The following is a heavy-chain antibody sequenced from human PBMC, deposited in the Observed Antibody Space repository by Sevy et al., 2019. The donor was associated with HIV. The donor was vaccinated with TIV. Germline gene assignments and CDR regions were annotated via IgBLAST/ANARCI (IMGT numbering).Heavy chain of an antibody. V-gene: IGHV3-48*02. CDR3: ARVVLYYDANYCDF. D-gene: IGHD3-22*01. CDR2: ISGSSGTI. Sequence: GGSLRLSCAASGFSFSQYSMNWVRQAPGKGLEWLLYISGSSGTIYYAGSVKGRFTISRDNAKNSVYLQMNSLRDEDSAVYYCARVVLYYDANYCDFWGQGALVTVSS. CDR1: GFSFSQYS. J-gene: IGHJ4*02.